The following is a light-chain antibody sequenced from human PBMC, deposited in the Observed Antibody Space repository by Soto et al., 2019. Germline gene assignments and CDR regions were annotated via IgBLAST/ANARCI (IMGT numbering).Light chain of an antibody. J-gene: IGKJ4*01. Sequence: IQCTQSPSSLSASMGDRVTITCRASQDIAIYLAWYQQKPGEAPKLLIYAASTLYGGVPSRFSGSGSGTDFALTITSLQAEDFTTYYCQQLRRYPSTFGGGTKV. V-gene: IGKV1-9*01. CDR3: QQLRRYPST. CDR2: AAS. CDR1: QDIAIY.